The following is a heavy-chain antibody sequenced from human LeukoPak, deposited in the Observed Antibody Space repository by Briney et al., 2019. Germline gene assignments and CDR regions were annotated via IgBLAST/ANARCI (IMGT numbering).Heavy chain of an antibody. V-gene: IGHV1-69*04. Sequence: KISCKASGGTFSSYAISWVRQAPGQGLEWMGRIIPILGIANYAQKFQGRVTITADKSTSTAYMELSSLRSEDTAVYYCARVTSRSWYGVGPFDYWGQGTLVTVSS. CDR1: GGTFSSYA. CDR3: ARVTSRSWYGVGPFDY. CDR2: IIPILGIA. D-gene: IGHD6-13*01. J-gene: IGHJ4*02.